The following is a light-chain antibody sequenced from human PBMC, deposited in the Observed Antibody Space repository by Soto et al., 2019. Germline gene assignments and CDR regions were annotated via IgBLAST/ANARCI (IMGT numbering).Light chain of an antibody. J-gene: IGKJ1*01. CDR3: QQYNNWPLT. CDR2: GES. CDR1: QSVSSN. Sequence: EIVITQSRATLCVSPGERATLSCRASQSVSSNLAWYKQKPGQAHRIIIYGESTRATGIQARFGGSGSGTEFTLTIRSLQSEDFAVYYCQQYNNWPLTFGEGTPLDIK. V-gene: IGKV3-15*01.